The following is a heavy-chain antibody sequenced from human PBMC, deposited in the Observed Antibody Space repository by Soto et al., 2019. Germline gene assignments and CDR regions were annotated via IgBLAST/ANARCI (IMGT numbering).Heavy chain of an antibody. D-gene: IGHD3-16*02. CDR2: ISGSGGST. V-gene: IGHV3-23*01. J-gene: IGHJ4*02. CDR1: GFTFSSYA. CDR3: AKGGAVGDYVWGSYRDLYYIDY. Sequence: GGSLRLSCAASGFTFSSYAMSWVRQAPGKGLEWVSAISGSGGSTYYADSVKGRFTISRDNSKNTLYLQMNSLRAEDTAVYYCAKGGAVGDYVWGSYRDLYYIDYWGQGTLVTVSS.